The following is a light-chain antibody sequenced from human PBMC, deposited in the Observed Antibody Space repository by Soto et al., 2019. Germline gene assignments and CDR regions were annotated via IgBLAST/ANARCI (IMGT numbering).Light chain of an antibody. Sequence: EIVLTQSPGTLSLSPGEGATLSCRASQSVTTNYLAWYQQKPGQAPRLLIYGASSRATGIPDRFSGSGSGTDFTLTISRLEPEDFALYYCQQYGSSQLTFGGWTTVEIK. CDR3: QQYGSSQLT. J-gene: IGKJ4*01. CDR1: QSVTTNY. V-gene: IGKV3-20*01. CDR2: GAS.